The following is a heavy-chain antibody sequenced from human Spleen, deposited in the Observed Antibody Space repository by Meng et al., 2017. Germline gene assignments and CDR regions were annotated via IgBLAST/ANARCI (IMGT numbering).Heavy chain of an antibody. CDR3: VRDFGGNSDS. Sequence: EVQLLESGGGLVQPGGSLRLSCAVSGFTFSNYAMSWVRQAPGKGLEWVSVISGSGGNTYYADSVKGRFTISRDSARNTLYLQMDSLRAEDTAVYYCVRDFGGNSDSWGQGTLVTVSS. V-gene: IGHV3-23*01. D-gene: IGHD2-15*01. CDR2: ISGSGGNT. CDR1: GFTFSNYA. J-gene: IGHJ5*01.